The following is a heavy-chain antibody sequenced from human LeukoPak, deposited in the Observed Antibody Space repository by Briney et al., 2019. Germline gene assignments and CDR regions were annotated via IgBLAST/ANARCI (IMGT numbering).Heavy chain of an antibody. CDR3: ARSHTAMALPSYFDY. CDR2: IYPGDSDT. Sequence: GESLKISWKGSGYSFTSYWSGWVRQMPGKGLEWMGIIYPGDSDTRYSPSFQGQVTISADKSISTAYLQWSSLKASDTAMYYCARSHTAMALPSYFDYWGQGTLVTVSS. J-gene: IGHJ4*02. CDR1: GYSFTSYW. D-gene: IGHD5-18*01. V-gene: IGHV5-51*01.